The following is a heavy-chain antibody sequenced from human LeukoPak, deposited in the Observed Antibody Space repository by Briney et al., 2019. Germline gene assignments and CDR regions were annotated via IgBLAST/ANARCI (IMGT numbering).Heavy chain of an antibody. J-gene: IGHJ6*03. CDR1: GFTFDDYG. CDR2: ISWNGAYI. CDR3: ARDLTRITIFGVVSGYMDV. Sequence: PGGSLRLSCATSGFTFDDYGMHWVRQPPGKGLEWISGISWNGAYIRYADSVKGRFTISRDNAKNSLYLQMNSLRAEDTAVYYCARDLTRITIFGVVSGYMDVWGKGTTVTVSS. D-gene: IGHD3-3*01. V-gene: IGHV3-9*01.